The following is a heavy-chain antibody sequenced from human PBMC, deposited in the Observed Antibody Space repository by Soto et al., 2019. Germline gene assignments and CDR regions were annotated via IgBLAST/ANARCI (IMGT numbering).Heavy chain of an antibody. CDR1: GFSLSSPAVG. Sequence: QITLKESGPTLVKPTQTLTLTCTFSGFSLSSPAVGVNWIRQPPGKALEWLALIYWDDDKQYSPSLRSRLTITKDTSKNQVVLTMTNVDPVETATYYCAHGSGWLSDYWGQGTLVTVSS. D-gene: IGHD6-19*01. J-gene: IGHJ4*02. CDR3: AHGSGWLSDY. CDR2: IYWDDDK. V-gene: IGHV2-5*02.